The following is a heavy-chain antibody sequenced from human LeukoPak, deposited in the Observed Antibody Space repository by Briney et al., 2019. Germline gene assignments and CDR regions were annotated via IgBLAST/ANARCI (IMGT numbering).Heavy chain of an antibody. Sequence: ASVKVSCKASGYTFTGYYMHWVRQAPGQGLEWMGWINPNSGGTNYAQKFQGRVTMTRDTSISTAYMELSRLRSDDTAVYYCARVFGVDSSGYSPDYWGQGTLATVSS. J-gene: IGHJ4*02. CDR2: INPNSGGT. CDR1: GYTFTGYY. D-gene: IGHD3-22*01. CDR3: ARVFGVDSSGYSPDY. V-gene: IGHV1-2*02.